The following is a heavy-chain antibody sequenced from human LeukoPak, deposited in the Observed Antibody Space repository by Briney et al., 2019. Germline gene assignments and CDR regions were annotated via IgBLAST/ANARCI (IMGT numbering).Heavy chain of an antibody. V-gene: IGHV1-18*04. J-gene: IGHJ6*02. CDR2: ISAYNGNT. D-gene: IGHD2-2*01. CDR3: ARDIVVVPAAYYYYGMDV. CDR1: GYTFTGYY. Sequence: GASVKVSCKASGYTFTGYYMHWVRQAPGQGLEWMGWISAYNGNTNYAQKLQGRVTMTTDTSTSTAYMELRSLRSDDTAVYYCARDIVVVPAAYYYYGMDVWGQGTTVTVSS.